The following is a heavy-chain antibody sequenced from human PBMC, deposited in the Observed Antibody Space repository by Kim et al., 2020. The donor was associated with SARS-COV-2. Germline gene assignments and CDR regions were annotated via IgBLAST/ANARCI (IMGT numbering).Heavy chain of an antibody. CDR3: AKDGCRVVVAATCGMDV. J-gene: IGHJ6*02. V-gene: IGHV3-23*01. Sequence: AKGRFTISRDNTKNTLNLQMNSLRAEDTAVYYCAKDGCRVVVAATCGMDVWGQGTTVTVSS. D-gene: IGHD2-15*01.